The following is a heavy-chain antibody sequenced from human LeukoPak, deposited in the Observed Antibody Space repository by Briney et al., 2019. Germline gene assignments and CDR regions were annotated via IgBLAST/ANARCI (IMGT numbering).Heavy chain of an antibody. Sequence: GESLKISCKGSGYSFTSYWIGWVRQMPGKGLEWMGIIYPGDSDTRYSPSFQGQVTISADKSISTAYLQWSSLKASDIAMYYCAKAGLRWSHAFDIWGQGTMVTVSS. J-gene: IGHJ3*02. CDR2: IYPGDSDT. D-gene: IGHD4-23*01. CDR1: GYSFTSYW. CDR3: AKAGLRWSHAFDI. V-gene: IGHV5-51*01.